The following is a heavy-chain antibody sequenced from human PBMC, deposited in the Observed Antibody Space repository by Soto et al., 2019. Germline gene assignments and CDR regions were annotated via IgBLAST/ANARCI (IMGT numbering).Heavy chain of an antibody. CDR2: IIPIFGTA. CDR1: GGTFSSYA. Sequence: ASVKVSCKASGGTFSSYAISWVRQAPGQGLEWMGGIIPIFGTANYAQKFQGRVTITADESTSTAYTELSSLRSEDTAVYYCASSVVVTAQPHDAFDIWGQGTMVTVSS. J-gene: IGHJ3*02. V-gene: IGHV1-69*13. D-gene: IGHD2-21*02. CDR3: ASSVVVTAQPHDAFDI.